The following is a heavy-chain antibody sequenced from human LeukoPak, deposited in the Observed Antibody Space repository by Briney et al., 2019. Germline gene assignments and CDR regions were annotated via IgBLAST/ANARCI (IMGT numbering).Heavy chain of an antibody. D-gene: IGHD3-3*01. CDR3: ARDSRDTRLDY. Sequence: ASVKVSCKASGYTFTDYYIHWVRQAPGQGLEWMGWINTNTGGTYSAQNFQGRVTMTRDTSISTAYMELSRLTSDDTAVYYCARDSRDTRLDYWGQGTLVTVSS. CDR2: INTNTGGT. CDR1: GYTFTDYY. J-gene: IGHJ4*02. V-gene: IGHV1-2*02.